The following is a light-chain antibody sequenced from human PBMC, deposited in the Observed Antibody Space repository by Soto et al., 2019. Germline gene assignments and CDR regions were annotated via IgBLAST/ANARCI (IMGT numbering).Light chain of an antibody. J-gene: IGKJ1*01. CDR2: ETS. CDR3: QQYADIRPP. Sequence: DIQMTKSPSAPSASVGEGVIITCQASQDIKKYLNWYQQKPGKAPKLLIYETSNLETGVPSRFSGSGSGTDFTFTISTLQSEDLATYYCQQYADIRPPFGQGTKV. V-gene: IGKV1-33*01. CDR1: QDIKKY.